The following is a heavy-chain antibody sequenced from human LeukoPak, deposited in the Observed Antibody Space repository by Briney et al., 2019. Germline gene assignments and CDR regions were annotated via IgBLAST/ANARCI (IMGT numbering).Heavy chain of an antibody. CDR1: GGSFSGYY. Sequence: PSETLSLTRAVYGGSFSGYYWSWIRQPPGKGLEWIGYIYYSGSTNYNPSLKSRVTISVDTSKNQFSLKLSSVTAADTARYYCARGGGSSSWYGYYYYYYGMDVWGQGTTVTASS. CDR2: IYYSGST. D-gene: IGHD6-13*01. J-gene: IGHJ6*02. CDR3: ARGGGSSSWYGYYYYYYGMDV. V-gene: IGHV4-59*01.